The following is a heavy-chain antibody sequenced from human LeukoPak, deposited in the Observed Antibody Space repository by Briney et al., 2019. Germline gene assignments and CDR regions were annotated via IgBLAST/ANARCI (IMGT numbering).Heavy chain of an antibody. J-gene: IGHJ6*03. CDR2: IYYSGST. D-gene: IGHD1-26*01. CDR3: ARVVGDLGATPSYYYMDV. Sequence: SETLSLTCTVSGGSISSYYWSWIRQLPGKGLEWIGYIYYSGSTNYNPSLKSRVTISVDTSKSQFSLKLSSVTAADTAVYYCARVVGDLGATPSYYYMDVWGKGTTVTVSS. V-gene: IGHV4-59*01. CDR1: GGSISSYY.